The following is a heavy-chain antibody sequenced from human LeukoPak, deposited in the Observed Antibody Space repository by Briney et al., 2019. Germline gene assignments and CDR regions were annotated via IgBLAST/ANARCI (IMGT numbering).Heavy chain of an antibody. J-gene: IGHJ4*02. Sequence: GGSLRLSCAAAGFTFSNGWMSWVRQAPGKGLEWVGRIKSKTDGGTTDYAAPVKGRFTISRDDSKNTLYLQMNSLKTEDTAVYDCTTDLASGSYYMDYWGQGTLVTVSS. CDR3: TTDLASGSYYMDY. CDR1: GFTFSNGW. V-gene: IGHV3-15*01. D-gene: IGHD1-26*01. CDR2: IKSKTDGGTT.